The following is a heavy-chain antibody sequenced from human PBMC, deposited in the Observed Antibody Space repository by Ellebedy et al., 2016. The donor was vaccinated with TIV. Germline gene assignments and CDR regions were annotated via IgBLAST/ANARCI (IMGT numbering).Heavy chain of an antibody. J-gene: IGHJ4*02. V-gene: IGHV3-21*01. Sequence: PGGSLRLSCAVSGFPFSSYNMNWIRQAPGKGLEWVSAVNSVSTSMFYADSVKGRFTISRDNAKNTLYLQMNSLRAEDTAVYYCARNRYCSRGNCYALGYWGQGTLVTVSS. CDR2: VNSVSTSM. CDR3: ARNRYCSRGNCYALGY. CDR1: GFPFSSYN. D-gene: IGHD2-15*01.